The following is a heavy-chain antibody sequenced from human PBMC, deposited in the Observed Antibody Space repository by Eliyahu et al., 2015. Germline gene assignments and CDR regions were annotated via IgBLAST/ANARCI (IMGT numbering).Heavy chain of an antibody. Sequence: QVHLVQSGAEVRKPGASVKVSCQASGYTFTHYYIHWVRQVPGQGLEWMGWLNPSSGGTTFSQNFQGRLTMTRDTSISTAYMELTSLRSDDTAFYYCARGPIGLAESWGQGTLVTVSS. V-gene: IGHV1-2*02. CDR2: LNPSSGGT. J-gene: IGHJ5*02. CDR3: ARGPIGLAES. CDR1: GYTFTHYY.